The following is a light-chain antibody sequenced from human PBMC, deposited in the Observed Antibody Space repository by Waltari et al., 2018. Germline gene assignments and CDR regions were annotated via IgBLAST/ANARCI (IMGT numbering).Light chain of an antibody. Sequence: SSGLTQPPSMSVSPGLTARITCSGDALSQQFVHWYLQKPGQAPVMVIFKDSGRPSEIPERFSGATSGTTGTLTISGVQAEDEADYYCQSADTTDYVLFGGGTSLTVL. CDR3: QSADTTDYVL. J-gene: IGLJ2*01. V-gene: IGLV3-25*03. CDR2: KDS. CDR1: ALSQQF.